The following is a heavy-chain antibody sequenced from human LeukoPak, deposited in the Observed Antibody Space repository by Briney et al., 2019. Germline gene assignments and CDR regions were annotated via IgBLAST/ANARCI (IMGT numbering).Heavy chain of an antibody. Sequence: PSETLSLTCTVSGGSISSYYWSWIRQPAGKGLEWIGRIYTSGSTNYNPSLKSRVTRSVDTSKNQFSLKLSSVTAADTAVYYCARASSSVKLTPYYYYYYMDVWGKGTTVTISS. V-gene: IGHV4-4*07. CDR1: GGSISSYY. D-gene: IGHD6-13*01. CDR3: ARASSSVKLTPYYYYYYMDV. CDR2: IYTSGST. J-gene: IGHJ6*03.